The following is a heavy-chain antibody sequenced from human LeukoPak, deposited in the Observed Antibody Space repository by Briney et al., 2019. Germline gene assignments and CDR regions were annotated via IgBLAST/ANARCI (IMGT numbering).Heavy chain of an antibody. V-gene: IGHV4-4*02. J-gene: IGHJ5*02. Sequence: SGTLSLTCTVSGASISSFYWWSWVRQPPGKGLEWIGGIHRSGSTTYNPSLKSRVTISVDRSKNQFSLKLNSVSAADTAVYYCAREIDYSNPNCFGPWGQGTLVTVSS. CDR1: GASISSFYW. CDR3: AREIDYSNPNCFGP. D-gene: IGHD4-11*01. CDR2: IHRSGST.